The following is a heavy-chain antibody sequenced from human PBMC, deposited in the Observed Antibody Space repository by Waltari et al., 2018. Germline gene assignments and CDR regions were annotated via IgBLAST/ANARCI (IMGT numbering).Heavy chain of an antibody. Sequence: QXQLQXXXXGLVKPSETLSXTCTVSGXSISSYYWSWIRQPAGKGLEWIGRIYTSGSTNYNPSLKSRVSKSVDXSKNQFSRXXSXGTAXXTAVYYCXXXXGTTGADYWGXXXXVXAXX. J-gene: IGHJ4*01. CDR1: GXSISSYY. CDR3: XXXXGTTGADY. CDR2: IYTSGST. V-gene: IGHV4-4*07. D-gene: IGHD1-7*01.